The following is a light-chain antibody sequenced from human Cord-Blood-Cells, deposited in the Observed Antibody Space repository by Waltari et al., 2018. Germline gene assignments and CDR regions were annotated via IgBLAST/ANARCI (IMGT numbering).Light chain of an antibody. CDR1: SPNIGSNY. Sequence: QSVLTQPPSASGTPGQRVTISCSGSSPNIGSNYVSLYQQLPGTARKHLSYRNKRRPRGVTDRFAGSTSGTSGSQAISGLRSEDEADYYCASWEDSLSGNWVFGGGTKLTVL. CDR2: RNK. J-gene: IGLJ3*02. CDR3: ASWEDSLSGNWV. V-gene: IGLV1-47*01.